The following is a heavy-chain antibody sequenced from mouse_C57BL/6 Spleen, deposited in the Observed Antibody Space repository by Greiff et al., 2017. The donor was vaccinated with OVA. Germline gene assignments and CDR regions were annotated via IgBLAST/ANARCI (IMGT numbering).Heavy chain of an antibody. CDR3: ARWDGPSMDY. D-gene: IGHD2-3*01. CDR1: GFTFSSYG. CDR2: ISSGGSYT. J-gene: IGHJ4*01. V-gene: IGHV5-6*01. Sequence: EVQLQESGGDLVKPGGSLKLSCAASGFTFSSYGMSWVRQTPDKRLEWVATISSGGSYTYYPDSVKGRFTISRDNAKNTLYLQMSSLKSEDTAMYYCARWDGPSMDYWGQGTSVTVSS.